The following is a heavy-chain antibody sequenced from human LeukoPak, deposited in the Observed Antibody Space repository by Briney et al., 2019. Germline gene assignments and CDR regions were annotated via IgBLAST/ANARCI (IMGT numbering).Heavy chain of an antibody. J-gene: IGHJ3*02. V-gene: IGHV3-23*01. D-gene: IGHD6-13*01. CDR3: AKGRIPAATGGDAFDI. CDR2: ISGSGGST. Sequence: GGSLRLSCAASGFTFSSYAMSWVRQAPGKGLEWVSAISGSGGSTYYADSVEGRFTISRDNSKNTVYLQMNSLRAEDTAVYYCAKGRIPAATGGDAFDIWGQGTMVTVSS. CDR1: GFTFSSYA.